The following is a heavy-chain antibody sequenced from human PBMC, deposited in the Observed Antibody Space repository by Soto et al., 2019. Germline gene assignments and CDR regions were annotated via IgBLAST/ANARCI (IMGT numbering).Heavy chain of an antibody. D-gene: IGHD6-13*01. V-gene: IGHV1-8*01. J-gene: IGHJ5*02. Sequence: QVQLVQSGAEVKKPGASVKVSCKASGYTFTSDDINWVRQATGQGLEWMGWMNPYSGDTGYAQKFQGRVTMNRDTSISTSWTDLSRLSSEDMAVYYCARGVAAALTDWFDPWGQGTLVTVSS. CDR2: MNPYSGDT. CDR1: GYTFTSDD. CDR3: ARGVAAALTDWFDP.